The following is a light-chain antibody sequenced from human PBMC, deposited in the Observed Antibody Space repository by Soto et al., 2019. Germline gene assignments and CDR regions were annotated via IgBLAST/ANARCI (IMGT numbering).Light chain of an antibody. Sequence: QSALTQPASVSGSPGQSITISCTGTSSDVGSYNLVSWYQQHPTKAPKLMIYEVSERPSGVSNRFSGSKSDNTASLTVSGLQAEDEADYYCCSYAGSSTLPVFGGGTQLTVF. CDR1: SSDVGSYNL. CDR3: CSYAGSSTLPV. V-gene: IGLV2-23*02. J-gene: IGLJ7*01. CDR2: EVS.